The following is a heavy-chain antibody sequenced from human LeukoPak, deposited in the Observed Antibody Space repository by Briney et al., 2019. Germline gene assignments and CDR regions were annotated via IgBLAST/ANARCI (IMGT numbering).Heavy chain of an antibody. D-gene: IGHD3-10*02. Sequence: GGSLRLSCAASGFIFSNYAIHWVRQAPGKGLEWVSYISSSGSTIYYADSVKLRFTISRDKAKNSLYLQMNSLRAEDTAVYYCAELGITMIGGVWGKGTTVTISS. CDR3: AELGITMIGGV. CDR1: GFIFSNYA. V-gene: IGHV3-48*01. J-gene: IGHJ6*04. CDR2: ISSSGSTI.